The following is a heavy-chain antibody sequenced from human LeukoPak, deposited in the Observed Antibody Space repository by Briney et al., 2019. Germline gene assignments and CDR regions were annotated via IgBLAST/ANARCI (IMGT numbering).Heavy chain of an antibody. J-gene: IGHJ4*02. CDR1: GYXFTTYG. CDR3: AIIDLSSGFDY. CDR2: ISPYNGNT. V-gene: IGHV1-18*01. Sequence: ASVKVSCKTSGYXFTTYGIDWVRQAPGQGLERMGWISPYNGNTDYEQKFQGRFALTADTSTSTAYMELRSLRSDDTATYYCAIIDLSSGFDYWGQGTLVTVSS. D-gene: IGHD1-26*01.